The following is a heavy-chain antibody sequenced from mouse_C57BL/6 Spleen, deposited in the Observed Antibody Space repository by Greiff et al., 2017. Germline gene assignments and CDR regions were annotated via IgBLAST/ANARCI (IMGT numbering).Heavy chain of an antibody. V-gene: IGHV1-26*01. D-gene: IGHD2-1*01. CDR2: INPNNGGT. CDR1: GYTFTDYY. Sequence: VPLHQSGPELVKPGASVKISCKASGYTFTDYYMNWVKQSHGKSLEWIGDINPNNGGTSYNQKFKGKATLTVDKSSSTAYMELRSLTSEDSAVYYCARDPYYYGNYWYFDVWGTGTTVTVSS. CDR3: ARDPYYYGNYWYFDV. J-gene: IGHJ1*03.